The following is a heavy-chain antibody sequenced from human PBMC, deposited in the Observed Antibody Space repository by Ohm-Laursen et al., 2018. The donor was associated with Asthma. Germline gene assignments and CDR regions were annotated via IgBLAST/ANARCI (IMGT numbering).Heavy chain of an antibody. CDR3: ARSYSSGWYGYYFDY. D-gene: IGHD6-19*01. CDR1: GFTFSSYA. Sequence: SLRLSCTATGFTFSSYAMHWVRQAPGKGLEWVAVISYDGSNKYYADSVKGRFTISRDNSKNTLYLQMNSLRAEDTAVYYCARSYSSGWYGYYFDYWGQGTLVTVSS. J-gene: IGHJ4*02. CDR2: ISYDGSNK. V-gene: IGHV3-30-3*01.